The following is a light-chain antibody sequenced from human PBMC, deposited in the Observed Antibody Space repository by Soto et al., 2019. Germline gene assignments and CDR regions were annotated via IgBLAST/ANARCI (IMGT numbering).Light chain of an antibody. CDR3: SSYSSSSTV. CDR2: EVS. CDR1: SSDVGSYNY. Sequence: QSALTQPASVSGSPGQSITISCTGTSSDVGSYNYVSWYQQHPGKAPKLMIYEVSTRPSGVSSRFSGSKSGNTASLTISGLQAEDEADYYCSSYSSSSTVFGTGNKVTVL. J-gene: IGLJ1*01. V-gene: IGLV2-14*01.